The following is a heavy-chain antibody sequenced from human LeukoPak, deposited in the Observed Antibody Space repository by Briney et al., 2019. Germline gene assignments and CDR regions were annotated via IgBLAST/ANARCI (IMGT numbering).Heavy chain of an antibody. CDR3: ARDLIHRSGEAEY. V-gene: IGHV3-11*05. CDR1: GFTFSDFY. D-gene: IGHD3-22*01. CDR2: ISSSGSST. Sequence: GGSPRLSCAASGFTFSDFYMSWIRQAPGKGLEWISYISSSGSSTNYADSVKGRFTISRDNAKNSLYLQMNSLRAEDTAVYYCARDLIHRSGEAEYWGQGTLVTVSS. J-gene: IGHJ4*02.